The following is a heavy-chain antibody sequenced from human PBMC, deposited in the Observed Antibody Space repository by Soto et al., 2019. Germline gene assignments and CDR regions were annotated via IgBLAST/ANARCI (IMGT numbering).Heavy chain of an antibody. CDR3: AKGTAGSYWYYYYGMDV. CDR1: GFTFSSYG. J-gene: IGHJ6*02. V-gene: IGHV3-30*18. Sequence: PGGSLRLSCAASGFTFSSYGMHWVRQAPGKGLEWVAVISHDGSNKYYADSVKGRFTISRDNSKNTLCLQMNSLRAEDTAVYYCAKGTAGSYWYYYYGMDVWGQGTTVTVSS. CDR2: ISHDGSNK. D-gene: IGHD3-10*01.